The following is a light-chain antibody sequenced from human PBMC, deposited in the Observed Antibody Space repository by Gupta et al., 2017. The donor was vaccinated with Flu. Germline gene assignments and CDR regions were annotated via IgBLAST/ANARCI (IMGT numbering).Light chain of an antibody. CDR1: QSVSGW. CDR2: KAS. Sequence: DIQMTQSPSTLSASVGDRVTITCRASQSVSGWLAWYQQKPGKAPKLLISKASSLESGVPSRFSGSGSETEFTLTISSLHPEHFARYYCQQDKNSPLTFGGGTKVDFK. CDR3: QQDKNSPLT. V-gene: IGKV1-5*03. J-gene: IGKJ4*01.